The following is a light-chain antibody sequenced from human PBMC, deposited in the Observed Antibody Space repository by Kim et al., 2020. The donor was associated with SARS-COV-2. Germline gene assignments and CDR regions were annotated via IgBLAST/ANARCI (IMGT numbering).Light chain of an antibody. CDR2: TAS. Sequence: SASGADRVTITCRASQNIGHSFNWYRQTPGKAPTLLIYTASTLPSGVPSRFSGSGSGTDFTLSITSLRPEDFATYICQQSYSSSYTFGQGPKLEF. V-gene: IGKV1-39*01. CDR3: QQSYSSSYT. J-gene: IGKJ2*01. CDR1: QNIGHS.